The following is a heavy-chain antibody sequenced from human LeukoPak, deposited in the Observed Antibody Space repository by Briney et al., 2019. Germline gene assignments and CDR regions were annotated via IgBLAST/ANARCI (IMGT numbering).Heavy chain of an antibody. V-gene: IGHV4-39*01. CDR1: GGSISSSSYY. CDR2: IYYSGST. CDR3: ARHVVRGSYYQRAGGYFDY. J-gene: IGHJ4*02. Sequence: KTSETLSLTCTVSGGSISSSSYYWGWIRQPPGKGLEWIGSIYYSGSTYYNPSLKSRVTISVDTSKNQFSLKLSSVTAADTAVYYCARHVVRGSYYQRAGGYFDYWGQGTLVTVSS. D-gene: IGHD3-10*01.